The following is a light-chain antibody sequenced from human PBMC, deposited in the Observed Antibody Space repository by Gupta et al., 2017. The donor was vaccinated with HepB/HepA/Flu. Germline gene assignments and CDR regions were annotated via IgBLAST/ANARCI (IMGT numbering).Light chain of an antibody. CDR2: LGS. CDR1: QSLLHGSGNNY. J-gene: IGKJ4*01. V-gene: IGKV2-28*01. Sequence: IVMTQSPRSLPVTPGETASISCKSSQSLLHGSGNNYLDWYVQKPGQSPQILIYLGSSPASGVSARFSGSASGTDFILKISSVEAEDVGVYYCMQALQPPLAFGGGTKVEIK. CDR3: MQALQPPLA.